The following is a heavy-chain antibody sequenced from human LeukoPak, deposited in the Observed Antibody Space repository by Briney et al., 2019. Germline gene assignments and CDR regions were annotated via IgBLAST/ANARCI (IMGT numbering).Heavy chain of an antibody. CDR2: ISAYDGNT. J-gene: IGHJ6*03. Sequence: ASVKVSCKASGYTFTSYGISWVRQAPGQGLEWMGWISAYDGNTNYAQKLQGRVTMTTDTSTSTAYMELRSLRSDGTAVYYCARGGTTIFGVVDYYMDVWGKGTTVTVSS. V-gene: IGHV1-18*01. CDR3: ARGGTTIFGVVDYYMDV. D-gene: IGHD3-3*01. CDR1: GYTFTSYG.